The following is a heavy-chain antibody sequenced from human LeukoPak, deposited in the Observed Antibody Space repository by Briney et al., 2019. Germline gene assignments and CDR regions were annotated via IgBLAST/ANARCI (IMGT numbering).Heavy chain of an antibody. V-gene: IGHV4-30-4*01. CDR1: NDSISSGDYY. J-gene: IGHJ4*02. CDR2: IFHRGGT. CDR3: ARAQGGFGELSYYSDY. Sequence: SETLSLTCTVSNDSISSGDYYWNWIRQPPGKGLEWIGYIFHRGGTSYNPSLKSRILFSVDTSQNQFSLKLSSVTAADTAVYYCARAQGGFGELSYYSDYWGQGTLVTVSS. D-gene: IGHD3-10*01.